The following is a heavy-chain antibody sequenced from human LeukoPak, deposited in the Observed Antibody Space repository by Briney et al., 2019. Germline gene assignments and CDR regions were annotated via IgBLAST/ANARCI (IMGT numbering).Heavy chain of an antibody. J-gene: IGHJ4*02. CDR2: INPNSGGT. CDR1: GYTFTGSY. Sequence: ASVKVSCKASGYTFTGSYMHWVRQAAGQGLEWMGWINPNSGGTNYAQKFQGRVTMTRDTSISTAYMELSRLRADDTAVYYCARSPRHGGFGELREDYWGQGTLVTVSS. D-gene: IGHD3-10*01. V-gene: IGHV1-2*02. CDR3: ARSPRHGGFGELREDY.